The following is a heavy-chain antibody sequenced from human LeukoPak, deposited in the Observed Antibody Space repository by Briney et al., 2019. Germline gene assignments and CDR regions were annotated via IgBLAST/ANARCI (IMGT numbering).Heavy chain of an antibody. V-gene: IGHV3-30*04. CDR1: GFTFSSYA. CDR3: ASIAVAASDY. Sequence: GGSLRLSCAASGFTFSSYAMHWVGQAPGKGLEWVAVISYDGSNKYYADSVKGRFTISRDNSKNTLYLQMNSLRAEDTAIYYCASIAVAASDYWGQGTLVTVSS. CDR2: ISYDGSNK. D-gene: IGHD6-19*01. J-gene: IGHJ4*02.